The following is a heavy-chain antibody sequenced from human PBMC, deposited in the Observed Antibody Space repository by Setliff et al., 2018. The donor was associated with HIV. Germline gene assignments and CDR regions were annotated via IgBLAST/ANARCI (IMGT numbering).Heavy chain of an antibody. Sequence: ASVKVSCKASGYSFINYGISWVRQAPGQGLEWMGWISAYNGNTSYAPRLLGRVTMTTDTSTSTAYMELRSLSSDDTAVYYCARARLQGMGTAVGPRDNCLDPWGQGPRVTVSS. J-gene: IGHJ5*02. CDR3: ARARLQGMGTAVGPRDNCLDP. V-gene: IGHV1-18*01. CDR1: GYSFINYG. CDR2: ISAYNGNT. D-gene: IGHD2-21*02.